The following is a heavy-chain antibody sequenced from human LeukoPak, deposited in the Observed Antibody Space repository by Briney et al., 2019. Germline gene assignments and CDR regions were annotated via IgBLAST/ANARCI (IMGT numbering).Heavy chain of an antibody. CDR1: GYTFTSYD. Sequence: ASVKVSCKASGYTFTSYDINWVRQATGQGLEWMGWMNPNSGNTGYAQKFQGRVTMTRNTSISTAYMELSSLRSADTAVYYCARGSRKRAGLFDYWGQGTLVTVSS. CDR3: ARGSRKRAGLFDY. J-gene: IGHJ4*02. D-gene: IGHD6-13*01. CDR2: MNPNSGNT. V-gene: IGHV1-8*01.